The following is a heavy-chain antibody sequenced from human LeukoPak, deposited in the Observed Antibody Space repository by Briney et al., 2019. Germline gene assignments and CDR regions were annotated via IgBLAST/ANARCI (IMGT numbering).Heavy chain of an antibody. CDR1: GGTFSSYA. CDR3: ARGSLDYEMGDY. Sequence: GASVKVSCKASGGTFSSYAINWVRQATGQGLEWMGWMNPNSGNTGYAQKFQGRVTMTRNTSISTAYMELSSLRSEDTAVYYCARGSLDYEMGDYWGQGTLVTVSS. J-gene: IGHJ4*02. V-gene: IGHV1-8*02. CDR2: MNPNSGNT. D-gene: IGHD3-16*01.